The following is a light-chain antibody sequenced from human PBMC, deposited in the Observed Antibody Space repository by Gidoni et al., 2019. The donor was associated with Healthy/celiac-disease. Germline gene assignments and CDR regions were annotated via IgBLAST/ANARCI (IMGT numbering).Light chain of an antibody. Sequence: SYTLTQPPSVAVSPGQTARITCSGAALPKKYAYWYQQKSGQAPVLVIYEDSKRPSGIPERFSGSSSGTMATLTISGAQVEDEADYYCYSTDSSGNRRVFGGGTKLTVL. J-gene: IGLJ3*02. CDR3: YSTDSSGNRRV. CDR2: EDS. CDR1: ALPKKY. V-gene: IGLV3-10*01.